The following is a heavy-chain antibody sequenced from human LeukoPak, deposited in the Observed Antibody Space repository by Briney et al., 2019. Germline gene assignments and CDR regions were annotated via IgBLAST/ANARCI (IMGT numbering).Heavy chain of an antibody. J-gene: IGHJ4*02. CDR2: IYYSGTT. D-gene: IGHD3-22*01. CDR1: GASISSRSYY. CDR3: TSRGWIVGLVDY. Sequence: SETLSLACTVPGASISSRSYYWGWIRQPPGKGLEWIASIYYSGTTYYNPSLKSRVTISADTSKNQFSLNLSSVTAADTAVYYCTSRGWIVGLVDYWGQGTLVTVSS. V-gene: IGHV4-39*01.